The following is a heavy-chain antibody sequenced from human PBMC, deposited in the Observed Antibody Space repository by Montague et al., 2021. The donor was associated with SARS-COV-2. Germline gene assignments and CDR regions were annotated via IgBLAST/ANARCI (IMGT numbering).Heavy chain of an antibody. D-gene: IGHD4-17*01. CDR2: IYYTGGT. J-gene: IGHJ6*02. CDR3: ARDNYGDWGYYGLDV. CDR1: GGSIGTYN. V-gene: IGHV4-59*01. Sequence: SETLSLTCTVSGGSIGTYNWNWIRQSPGRGLEWVGNIYYTGGTKXXPSLKSRVTISMDTSRDQLSLGLKSVTAADTAVYYCARDNYGDWGYYGLDVWGQGTTVIVSS.